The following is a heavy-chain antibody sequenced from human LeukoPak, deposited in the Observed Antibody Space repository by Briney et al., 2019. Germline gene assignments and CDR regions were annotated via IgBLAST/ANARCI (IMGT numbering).Heavy chain of an antibody. CDR1: GFTFSSYW. CDR3: ARELIIVGARPYDY. Sequence: GGSLRLSCAASGFTFSSYWMHWVRQAPGKGLVWVSRINSDGSSTSYADSVKGRFTISRDNAKNTLYLQMNSLRAEGTAVYYYARELIIVGARPYDYWGQGTLVTVSS. CDR2: INSDGSST. D-gene: IGHD1-26*01. V-gene: IGHV3-74*01. J-gene: IGHJ4*02.